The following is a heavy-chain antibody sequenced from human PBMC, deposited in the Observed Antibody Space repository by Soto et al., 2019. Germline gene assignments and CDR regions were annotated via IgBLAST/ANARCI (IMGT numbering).Heavy chain of an antibody. CDR1: GGSISSGGYS. CDR2: IYHSGST. Sequence: SETLSLTCAVSGGSISSGGYSWSWIRQPPGKGLEWIGYIYHSGSTYYNPSLKSRVTISVDRSKNQFSLKLSSVTAADTAVYYCARTGIAAAGTQSGGYYYYGMDVWGQGTTVT. V-gene: IGHV4-30-2*01. D-gene: IGHD6-13*01. CDR3: ARTGIAAAGTQSGGYYYYGMDV. J-gene: IGHJ6*02.